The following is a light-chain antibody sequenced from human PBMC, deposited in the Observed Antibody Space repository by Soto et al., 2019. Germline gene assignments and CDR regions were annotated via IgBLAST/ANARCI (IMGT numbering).Light chain of an antibody. J-gene: IGLJ2*01. Sequence: QSALTQPPSVSGSPGQSGTFSCTGTSSDVGSYNRVSWYQQPPGTAPKLMIYEVSNRPSGVPDRFSGSKSGNTASLTISGLQAEDEADYYCSSYTSSSTFVVFGGGTQLAVL. CDR2: EVS. V-gene: IGLV2-18*02. CDR1: SSDVGSYNR. CDR3: SSYTSSSTFVV.